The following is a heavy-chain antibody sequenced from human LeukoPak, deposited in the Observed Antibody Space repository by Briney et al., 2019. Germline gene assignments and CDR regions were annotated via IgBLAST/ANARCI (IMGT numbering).Heavy chain of an antibody. CDR2: ISYDGSNK. CDR3: ARDRPLRFLDYYYGMDV. CDR1: GFTCSNCA. J-gene: IGHJ6*02. D-gene: IGHD3-3*01. V-gene: IGHV3-30-3*01. Sequence: PGGSLRLSCAASGFTCSNCAMHWVRQAPGKGPKWVAVISYDGSNKYYADSVKGRFTISRDNSKNTLYLQMNSLRAEDTAVYYCARDRPLRFLDYYYGMDVWGQGTTVTVSS.